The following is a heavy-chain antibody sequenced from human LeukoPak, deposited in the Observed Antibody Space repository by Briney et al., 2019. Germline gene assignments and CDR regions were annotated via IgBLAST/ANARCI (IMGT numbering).Heavy chain of an antibody. V-gene: IGHV4-59*07. CDR2: IHHSGTT. CDR1: GDPMTNYY. J-gene: IGHJ4*02. CDR3: AKTGSVIGRFFDY. D-gene: IGHD2-21*01. Sequence: SDTLSLTYTVSGDPMTNYYWHWIRQPPGKGLEWIGYIHHSGTTNYNHSLKSPLTMSVDTSKNQFSLKLTPVSAADTAMYFCAKTGSVIGRFFDYWGQGIQVIVSS.